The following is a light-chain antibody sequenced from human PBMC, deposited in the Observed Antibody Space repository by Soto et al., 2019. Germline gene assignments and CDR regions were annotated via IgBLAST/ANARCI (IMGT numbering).Light chain of an antibody. CDR3: CSYTSSSPYV. CDR1: SSDLGGYNF. Sequence: QSALTQPASVSGSPGQSITISCTGTSSDLGGYNFVSWYQHHPGKAPKLMIYQVSNRPSGVSNRVSGSKSGNTASLTISGLQAEDEADYYCCSYTSSSPYVFGTGTKVTVL. J-gene: IGLJ1*01. V-gene: IGLV2-14*01. CDR2: QVS.